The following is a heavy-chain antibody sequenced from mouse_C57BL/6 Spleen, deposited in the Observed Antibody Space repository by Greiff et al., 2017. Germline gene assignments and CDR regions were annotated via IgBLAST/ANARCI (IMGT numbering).Heavy chain of an antibody. Sequence: VQGVESGAELVRPGASVTLSCKASGYTFTDYEMHWVKQTPVHGLEWIGAIDPETGGTAYNQKFKGKAILTADKSSSTAYMELRSLTSEDSAVYYCTRSRGFAYWGQGTLVTVSA. CDR1: GYTFTDYE. V-gene: IGHV1-15*01. CDR3: TRSRGFAY. J-gene: IGHJ3*01. CDR2: IDPETGGT.